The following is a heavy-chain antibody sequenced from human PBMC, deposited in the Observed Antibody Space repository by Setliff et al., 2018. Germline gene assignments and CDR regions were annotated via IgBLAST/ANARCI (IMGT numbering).Heavy chain of an antibody. V-gene: IGHV4-39*01. CDR3: ARIGHFDFWRGFEVGAFDL. J-gene: IGHJ3*01. CDR1: GASVSNVNYY. CDR2: IYYSGKT. Sequence: PSETLSLTCSVSGASVSNVNYYWGWIRQPPGKGLEWVASIYYSGKTYSNPSFKSRVTMSLDKSKNQFSLKLASVTAADTALYYCARIGHFDFWRGFEVGAFDLWGHGSVVTVS. D-gene: IGHD3-3*01.